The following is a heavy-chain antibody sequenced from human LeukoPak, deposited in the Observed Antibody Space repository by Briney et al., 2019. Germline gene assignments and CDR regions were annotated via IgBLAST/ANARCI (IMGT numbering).Heavy chain of an antibody. CDR1: GGSFSSYY. V-gene: IGHV4-59*04. J-gene: IGHJ6*02. Sequence: SETLSLTCTVSGGSFSSYYWSWIRQPPGKGLEWIGYIYHSGSTYYNPSLKSRVTISVDRSKNQFSLKLSSVTAADTAVYYCARGGTWDGDYVPGYYYYYGMDVWGQGTTVTVS. CDR3: ARGGTWDGDYVPGYYYYYGMDV. CDR2: IYHSGST. D-gene: IGHD4-17*01.